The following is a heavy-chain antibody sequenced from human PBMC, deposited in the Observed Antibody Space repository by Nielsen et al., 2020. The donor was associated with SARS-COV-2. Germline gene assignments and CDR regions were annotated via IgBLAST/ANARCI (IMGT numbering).Heavy chain of an antibody. CDR3: ARDGTFGDENFNWFDP. V-gene: IGHV3-30-3*01. CDR1: GFTFSKFP. Sequence: GGSLRLSCAASGFTFSKFPMHWVRQAPGKGLEWLAIVSYGGDNEHYADSVKGRFTVSRDNSKDTLHLQMNSLRAEDTAVYYCARDGTFGDENFNWFDPWGQGILVTVSS. J-gene: IGHJ5*02. CDR2: VSYGGDNE. D-gene: IGHD4-17*01.